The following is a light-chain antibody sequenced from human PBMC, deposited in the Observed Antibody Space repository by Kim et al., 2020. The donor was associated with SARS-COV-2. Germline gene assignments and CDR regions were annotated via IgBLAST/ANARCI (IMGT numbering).Light chain of an antibody. CDR2: RGN. Sequence: QTATLTCTWNRNNVGHGGVVWLHPHPGPPPKLPSYRGNNRPSEVSERFSASRSGNTASLTITGLQPEDEADYYCSAWDSSLSAWVFGGGTQLTVL. J-gene: IGLJ3*02. V-gene: IGLV10-54*04. CDR1: RNNVGHGG. CDR3: SAWDSSLSAWV.